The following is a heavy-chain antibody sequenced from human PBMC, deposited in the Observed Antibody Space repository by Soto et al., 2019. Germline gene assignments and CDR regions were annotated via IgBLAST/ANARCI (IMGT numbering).Heavy chain of an antibody. CDR2: ISAYNGNT. Sequence: ASVKVSCKASGYTFTSYGISWVRQAPGQGLEWMGWISAYNGNTNYAQKLQGRVTMTTDTSTSTAYMELSSLRSEDTAVYYCAADSRSERYCSSTSCYLPDYWGQGTLVTVSS. D-gene: IGHD2-2*01. CDR1: GYTFTSYG. CDR3: AADSRSERYCSSTSCYLPDY. J-gene: IGHJ4*02. V-gene: IGHV1-18*01.